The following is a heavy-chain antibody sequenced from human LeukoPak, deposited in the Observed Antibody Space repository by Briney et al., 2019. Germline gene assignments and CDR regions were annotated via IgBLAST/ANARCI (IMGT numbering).Heavy chain of an antibody. V-gene: IGHV1-8*03. D-gene: IGHD2-21*01. Sequence: GASVKVSCKASGYTFTSYDINWVRQATGQGLEWMGWMNPNSGNTGYAQKFQGRVTITRNTSISTAYMELSSLRSEDTAVYYCARGNGIYCGGDCSPRGFDPWGQGTLVTVSS. CDR1: GYTFTSYD. CDR3: ARGNGIYCGGDCSPRGFDP. CDR2: MNPNSGNT. J-gene: IGHJ5*02.